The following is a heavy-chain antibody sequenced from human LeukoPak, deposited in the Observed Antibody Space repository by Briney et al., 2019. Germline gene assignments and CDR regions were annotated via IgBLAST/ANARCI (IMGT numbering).Heavy chain of an antibody. V-gene: IGHV4-34*01. CDR3: ARSMGDDFWSGYFWYNWFDP. D-gene: IGHD3-3*01. CDR2: INHIGST. Sequence: PSETLSLTCAVYGGSFSGYYWSWIRQPPGKGLEWIGEINHIGSTNYNPSLKSRVTISVDTSKNQFSLKLSSVTAADTAVYYCARSMGDDFWSGYFWYNWFDPWGQGTLVTVSS. CDR1: GGSFSGYY. J-gene: IGHJ5*02.